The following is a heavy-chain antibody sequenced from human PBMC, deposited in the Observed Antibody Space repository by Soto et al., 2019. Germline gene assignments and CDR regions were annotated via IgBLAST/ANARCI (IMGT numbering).Heavy chain of an antibody. Sequence: SETLSLTCAVYGGSFSCYYWIWIRQPPGKGLEWIGEINHSGSTNYNPSLKSRVTISVDTSKNQFSLKLSSVTAADTAVYYCARGRYGTAMVYWGQGTLVTVSS. CDR3: ARGRYGTAMVY. V-gene: IGHV4-34*01. CDR2: INHSGST. J-gene: IGHJ4*02. CDR1: GGSFSCYY. D-gene: IGHD5-18*01.